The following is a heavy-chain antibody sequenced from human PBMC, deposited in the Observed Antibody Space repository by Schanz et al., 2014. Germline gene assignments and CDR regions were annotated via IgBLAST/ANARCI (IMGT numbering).Heavy chain of an antibody. CDR3: AISGSSNWYVFDY. V-gene: IGHV1-3*01. D-gene: IGHD6-13*01. CDR2: INAANGNT. Sequence: QVQLVQSGAEVKKPGASVKVSCKASGYSFISHAIHWVRQAPGQRLEWMGWINAANGNTEYSQKFQGRVTITRDTLASTACMEVSSLRSEDTAVYYCAISGSSNWYVFDYWGQGTLVTVSS. J-gene: IGHJ4*02. CDR1: GYSFISHA.